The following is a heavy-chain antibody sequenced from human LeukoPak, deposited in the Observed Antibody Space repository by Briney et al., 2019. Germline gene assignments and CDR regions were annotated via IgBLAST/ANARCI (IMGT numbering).Heavy chain of an antibody. J-gene: IGHJ4*02. V-gene: IGHV4-59*01. CDR3: ARYPHGSGSYPYYFDY. D-gene: IGHD3-10*01. CDR1: GGSFSSYY. CDR2: IYYSGST. Sequence: SETLSLTCAVYGGSFSSYYWSWIRQPPGKGLEWIGYIYYSGSTNYNPSLKSRVTISVDMSKNQFSLKLSSVTAADTAVYYCARYPHGSGSYPYYFDYWGQGTLVTVSS.